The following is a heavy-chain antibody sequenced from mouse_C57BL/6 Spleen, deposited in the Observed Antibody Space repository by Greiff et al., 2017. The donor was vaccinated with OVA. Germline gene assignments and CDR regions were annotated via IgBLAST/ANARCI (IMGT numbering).Heavy chain of an antibody. CDR2: IDPETGGT. V-gene: IGHV1-15*01. CDR3: TRKANWGYAMDY. Sequence: QVQLQQSGAELVRPGASVTLSCKASGYTFTDYEMHWVKQTPVHGLEWIGAIDPETGGTAYNQKFKGKAILTADKSSSTAYMELRSLTSEDSAVYYCTRKANWGYAMDYWGQGTSVTVSS. J-gene: IGHJ4*01. D-gene: IGHD4-1*01. CDR1: GYTFTDYE.